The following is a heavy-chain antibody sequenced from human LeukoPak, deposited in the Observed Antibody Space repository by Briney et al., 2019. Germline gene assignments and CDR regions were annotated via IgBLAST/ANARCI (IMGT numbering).Heavy chain of an antibody. Sequence: GGSLRLSCAASGFTFSSYSMNWVRQAPGKGLEWVSSISSSSSYIYYADSVKGRFTISRDNAKNSLYLQMNSLRAEDTAVYYCARHAFSIAGDDAFDIWGQGTMVTVSS. CDR2: ISSSSSYI. V-gene: IGHV3-21*01. CDR1: GFTFSSYS. J-gene: IGHJ3*02. CDR3: ARHAFSIAGDDAFDI. D-gene: IGHD6-6*01.